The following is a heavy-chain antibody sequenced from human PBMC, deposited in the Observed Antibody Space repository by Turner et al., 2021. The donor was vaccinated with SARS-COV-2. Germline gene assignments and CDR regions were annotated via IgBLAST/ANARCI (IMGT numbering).Heavy chain of an antibody. CDR3: AKGYSPDY. J-gene: IGHJ4*02. CDR2: ISGSGGST. CDR1: GFPFNSDA. D-gene: IGHD4-4*01. V-gene: IGHV3-23*01. Sequence: EVQLLESGGGLVQPGGSLRLSCAASGFPFNSDAMSWVRQAPGKGLEWVLAISGSGGSTYYADSVKGRFTISRDNSKNTLYLQMNSLRAEDTAVYYCAKGYSPDYWGQGTLVTVSS.